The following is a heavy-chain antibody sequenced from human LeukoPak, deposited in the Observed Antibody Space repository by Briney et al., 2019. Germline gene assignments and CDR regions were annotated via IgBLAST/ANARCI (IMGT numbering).Heavy chain of an antibody. CDR2: INDSGST. CDR1: GGSFSGYY. Sequence: SETLSLTCAVYGGSFSGYYWSWVRQPPGKGLEWVGEINDSGSTNYNPSLQSRITISVDTSKTQFSLKLSSVTAADPAVYYCARGPDSSGWYVWGQGTTVTVSS. D-gene: IGHD6-19*01. J-gene: IGHJ6*02. V-gene: IGHV4-34*01. CDR3: ARGPDSSGWYV.